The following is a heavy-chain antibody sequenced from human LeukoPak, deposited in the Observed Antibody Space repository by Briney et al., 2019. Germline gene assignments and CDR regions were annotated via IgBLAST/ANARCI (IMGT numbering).Heavy chain of an antibody. Sequence: PGGSLRLSCAASGFTFSSYAMSWVRQAPGKALEWVSAIIGSGGSTYYADSVKGRFTISRDNSKNTLYLQMNSLRAEDTVVYYCAKAGLRFLEWSLSPRFDPWGQGTLVTVSS. J-gene: IGHJ5*02. V-gene: IGHV3-23*01. CDR2: IIGSGGST. CDR1: GFTFSSYA. D-gene: IGHD3-3*01. CDR3: AKAGLRFLEWSLSPRFDP.